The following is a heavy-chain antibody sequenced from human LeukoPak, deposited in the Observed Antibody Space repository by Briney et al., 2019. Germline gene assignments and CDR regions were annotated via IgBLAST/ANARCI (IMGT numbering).Heavy chain of an antibody. D-gene: IGHD1-1*01. CDR1: GYTFTGYY. J-gene: IGHJ6*03. CDR2: INPNSGGT. Sequence: GASVKVSCKASGYTFTGYYMRWVRPAPGQGLEWMGWINPNSGGTNYAQKFQGRVTMTRDTSISTAYMELSRLRSDDTAVYYCARGPRTDYYYMDVWGKGTTVTVSS. CDR3: ARGPRTDYYYMDV. V-gene: IGHV1-2*02.